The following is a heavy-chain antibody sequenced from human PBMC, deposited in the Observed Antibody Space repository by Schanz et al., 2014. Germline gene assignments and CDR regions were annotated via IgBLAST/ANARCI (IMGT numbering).Heavy chain of an antibody. D-gene: IGHD1-1*01. CDR1: GGSITSSGFY. V-gene: IGHV4-39*01. CDR3: ARQGTTRLQYYMDV. Sequence: QVQLQESGPRLVKPSETLSLICTVSGGSITSSGFYWAWIRQPPGKGLEWIGIIYYNGGTPLYTPSLKSRATISADTSKNHFALKLTSVAAADTAVYYCARQGTTRLQYYMDVWGEGTSVFVS. CDR2: IYYNGGTP. J-gene: IGHJ6*03.